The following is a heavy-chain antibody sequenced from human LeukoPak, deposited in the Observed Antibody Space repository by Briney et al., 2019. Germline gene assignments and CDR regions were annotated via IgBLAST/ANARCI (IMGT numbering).Heavy chain of an antibody. J-gene: IGHJ1*01. Sequence: GGSLRLSCAASGFTVNSNYMSWVRQAPGKGLEWVSVIFSGGSTYYADSVKGRFTISRDNSKNTLYLQMNSLRAEDTAVYYCASMYFSQYLQHWGQGTLVTVSS. CDR2: IFSGGST. D-gene: IGHD2-8*01. V-gene: IGHV3-53*01. CDR1: GFTVNSNY. CDR3: ASMYFSQYLQH.